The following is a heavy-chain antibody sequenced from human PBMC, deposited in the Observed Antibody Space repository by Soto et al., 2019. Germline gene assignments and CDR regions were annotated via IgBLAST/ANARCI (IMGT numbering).Heavy chain of an antibody. J-gene: IGHJ4*02. CDR2: IFHTGST. Sequence: LSETLSLTCSVSSSSISSGYYWAWIRQPPGKGLEWIGNIFHTGSTYYNPSLKSRVNISVDTSKNQFSLKLTSVTAADTAFYYCARRSGTYYDYWGKGNLANVAA. CDR1: SSSISSGYY. V-gene: IGHV4-38-2*01. CDR3: ARRSGTYYDY. D-gene: IGHD1-26*01.